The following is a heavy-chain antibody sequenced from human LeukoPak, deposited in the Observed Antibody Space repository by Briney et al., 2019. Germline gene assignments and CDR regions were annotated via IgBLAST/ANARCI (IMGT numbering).Heavy chain of an antibody. V-gene: IGHV3-64*01. CDR3: ARSYCSSTSCYVKYGMDV. D-gene: IGHD2-2*01. J-gene: IGHJ6*02. CDR2: ISSNGGST. Sequence: TGGSLRLSYAASGFTFSSYAMHWVRQAPGKGLEYVSAISSNGGSTYYANSVKGRFTISRDNSKNTLYLQMGSLRAEDMAVYYCARSYCSSTSCYVKYGMDVWGQGTTVTVSS. CDR1: GFTFSSYA.